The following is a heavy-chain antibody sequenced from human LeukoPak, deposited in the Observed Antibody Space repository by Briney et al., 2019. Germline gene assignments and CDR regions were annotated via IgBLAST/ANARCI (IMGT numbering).Heavy chain of an antibody. J-gene: IGHJ6*03. CDR2: INHSGST. CDR1: GGSFSGYY. CDR3: ARSPSYYYGSGSYVRSYYYYYMDV. Sequence: SETPSLTCAVYGGSFSGYYWSWIRQPPGKGLEWIGEINHSGSTNYNPSLKSRVTISVDTSKNQFSLKLSSVTAADTAVYYCARSPSYYYGSGSYVRSYYYYYMDVWGKGTTVTVSS. V-gene: IGHV4-34*01. D-gene: IGHD3-10*01.